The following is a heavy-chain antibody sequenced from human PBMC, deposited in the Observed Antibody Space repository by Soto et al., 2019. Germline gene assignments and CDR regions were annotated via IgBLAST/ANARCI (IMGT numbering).Heavy chain of an antibody. J-gene: IGHJ4*02. Sequence: ETLSLTCTFSGCSVSSGSYYLSWIRQPPGKGLEWIGYIYYSGSGGSTYYADSVKGRFTISRDNSKNTLYLQMNSLRAEDTAVYYCAKVLGGSYGYVPFMDYWGQGTLVTVSS. CDR1: GCSVSSGSYY. D-gene: IGHD5-18*01. CDR2: YSGSGGST. CDR3: AKVLGGSYGYVPFMDY. V-gene: IGHV3-23*01.